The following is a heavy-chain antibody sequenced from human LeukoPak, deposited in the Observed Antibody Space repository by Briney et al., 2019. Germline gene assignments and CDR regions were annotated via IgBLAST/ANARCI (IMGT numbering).Heavy chain of an antibody. V-gene: IGHV3-48*03. J-gene: IGHJ3*02. CDR3: ARESWHQRAFDI. CDR1: GFTFNNYA. Sequence: PGGSLRLSCAASGFTFNNYAMSWVRQAPGKGLEWVSYISSGGSTIYYADSVKGRFTISRDNAKNSLYLQMNSLRAEDTAVYYCARESWHQRAFDIWGQGTMVTVSS. CDR2: ISSGGSTI. D-gene: IGHD5-24*01.